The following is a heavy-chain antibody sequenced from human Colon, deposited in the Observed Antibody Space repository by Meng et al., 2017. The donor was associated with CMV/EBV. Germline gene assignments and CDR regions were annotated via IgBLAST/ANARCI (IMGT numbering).Heavy chain of an antibody. CDR3: TGDLEFSPYYGMDV. J-gene: IGHJ6*02. CDR2: VRSKLYGGTT. Sequence: GGSLRLSCKAYGFTLADNGMNWVRQVPGKGLEWVSFVRSKLYGGTTEYAASVKGRLIISRNDFKSIVYLHMNHLETEDTAVYYRTGDLEFSPYYGMDVWGQGTTVTVSS. CDR1: GFTLADNG. V-gene: IGHV3-49*04. D-gene: IGHD3-3*01.